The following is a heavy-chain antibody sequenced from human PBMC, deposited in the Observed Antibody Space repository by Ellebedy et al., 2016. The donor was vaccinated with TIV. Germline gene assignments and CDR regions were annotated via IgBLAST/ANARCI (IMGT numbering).Heavy chain of an antibody. V-gene: IGHV3-23*01. CDR2: ISGDSSTT. CDR1: GFTFGPYA. CDR3: ARALFGGHDY. D-gene: IGHD4-23*01. Sequence: GESLKISCAASGFTFGPYAMSWVRQGHGKGLECVSAISGDSSTTFYADSVKGRFTISRDNSRSTLYLQMNSLRVEDTAVYYCARALFGGHDYWGQGALVTVSS. J-gene: IGHJ4*02.